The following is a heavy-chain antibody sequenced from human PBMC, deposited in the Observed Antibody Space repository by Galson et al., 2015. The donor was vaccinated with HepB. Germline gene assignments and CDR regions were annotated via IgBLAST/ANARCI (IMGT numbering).Heavy chain of an antibody. Sequence: SLRLSCAASGFTFDDYGMSWVRQAPGKGLEWVSGINWNGGSTGYADSVKGRFTISRDNAKNSLYLQMNSLRAEDTALYYCARAGIRWPHDAFDIWGQGTMVTVSS. CDR2: INWNGGST. J-gene: IGHJ3*02. CDR3: ARAGIRWPHDAFDI. V-gene: IGHV3-20*04. CDR1: GFTFDDYG. D-gene: IGHD4-23*01.